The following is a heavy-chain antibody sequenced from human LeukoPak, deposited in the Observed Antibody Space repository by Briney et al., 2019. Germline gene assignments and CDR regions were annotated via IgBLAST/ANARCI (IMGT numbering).Heavy chain of an antibody. V-gene: IGHV3-9*01. CDR3: AKDAYSSSWPYYYYYYGMDV. CDR1: GFTFDDYA. Sequence: PGGSLRLSCAASGFTFDDYAMHWVRQAPGKGLEWVSGNSWNSGSIGYADSVKGRFTISRDNAKDSLYLQMNSLRAEDTALYYCAKDAYSSSWPYYYYYYGMDVWGQGTTVTVSS. D-gene: IGHD6-13*01. CDR2: NSWNSGSI. J-gene: IGHJ6*02.